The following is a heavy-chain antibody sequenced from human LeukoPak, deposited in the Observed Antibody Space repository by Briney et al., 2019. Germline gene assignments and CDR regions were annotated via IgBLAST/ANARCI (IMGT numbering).Heavy chain of an antibody. D-gene: IGHD3-16*02. CDR3: AREDVWGSYRRLLDY. CDR2: IIPIFGIA. V-gene: IGHV1-69*04. Sequence: GSSVKVSCKASGGTFSSYAISWVRQAPGQGLEWMGRIIPIFGIANYAQKFQGRVTITADKSTSTAYMELSSLRSEDTAVYYCAREDVWGSYRRLLDYWGQGTLVTVSS. CDR1: GGTFSSYA. J-gene: IGHJ4*02.